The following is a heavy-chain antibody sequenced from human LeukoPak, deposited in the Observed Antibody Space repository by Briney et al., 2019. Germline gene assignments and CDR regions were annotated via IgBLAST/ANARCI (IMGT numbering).Heavy chain of an antibody. CDR3: AKDRNDYDSIGSDAFHI. CDR1: GFSFSSYS. Sequence: GGSLRLSCAASGFSFSSYSIYWIRQAPGKGLELVAHISHSSSNIDYADSVKGRFTVSRDNTQNMLYLEMHSLIVDDAAVYYCAKDRNDYDSIGSDAFHIWGQGTTVTVSS. CDR2: ISHSSSNI. J-gene: IGHJ3*02. D-gene: IGHD3-22*01. V-gene: IGHV3-48*01.